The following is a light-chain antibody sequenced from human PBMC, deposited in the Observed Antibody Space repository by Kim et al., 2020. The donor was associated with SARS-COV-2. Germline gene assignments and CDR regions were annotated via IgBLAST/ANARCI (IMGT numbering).Light chain of an antibody. CDR3: QQYNSYSYT. CDR2: KAS. V-gene: IGKV1-5*03. J-gene: IGKJ2*01. Sequence: SASLGDRVTITCRASPSVGRSLAWYQQKPGKAPILLIYKASNLQGGVPSRFSGSGSGTEFTLTINSLQPDDFATYYCQQYNSYSYTFGQGTKLEIK. CDR1: PSVGRS.